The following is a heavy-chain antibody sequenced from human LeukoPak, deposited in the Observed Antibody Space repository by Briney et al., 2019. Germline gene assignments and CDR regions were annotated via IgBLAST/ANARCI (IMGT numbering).Heavy chain of an antibody. CDR3: ASVPEQWLLFDY. J-gene: IGHJ4*02. Sequence: ASVKVSCKASGGTFSSYAISWVRQVPGQGLEWMGGIIPIFGTANYAQKFQGRVTITTDESTSTAYMELSSLRSEDTAVYYCASVPEQWLLFDYWGQGTLVTVSS. CDR2: IIPIFGTA. D-gene: IGHD6-19*01. CDR1: GGTFSSYA. V-gene: IGHV1-69*05.